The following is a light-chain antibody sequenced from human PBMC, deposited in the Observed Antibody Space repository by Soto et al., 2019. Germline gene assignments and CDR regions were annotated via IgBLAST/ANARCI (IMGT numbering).Light chain of an antibody. J-gene: IGKJ5*01. V-gene: IGKV3-20*01. Sequence: EIVLTQSPGTLSSSPGEGATLSCRASQILSSNYLAWYQQKPGQAPRLLIYGESRRATGIPDRFSGSGSGTDFTLAIRRLEPEDSAVYYCQQYGGSPSITFGQGTRLEIK. CDR3: QQYGGSPSIT. CDR1: QILSSNY. CDR2: GES.